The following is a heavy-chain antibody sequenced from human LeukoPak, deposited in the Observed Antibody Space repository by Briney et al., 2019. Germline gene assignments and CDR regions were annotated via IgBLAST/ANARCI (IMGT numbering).Heavy chain of an antibody. J-gene: IGHJ3*02. V-gene: IGHV4-59*01. CDR1: GGSISSYY. CDR2: IYYSGST. D-gene: IGHD3-9*01. Sequence: NPSETLSLTCTVSGGSISSYYWSWIRQPPGKGLEWIGYIYYSGSTNYNPSLKSRVTISVDTSKNQFSLKLSSVTAADTAVYYCASSYFDHAFDIWGQGTMVTVSS. CDR3: ASSYFDHAFDI.